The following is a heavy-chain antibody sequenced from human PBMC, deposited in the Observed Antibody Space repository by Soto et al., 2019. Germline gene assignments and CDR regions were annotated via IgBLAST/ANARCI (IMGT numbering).Heavy chain of an antibody. CDR1: GFTFSVQW. CDR3: TTEEWYYFPS. J-gene: IGHJ4*02. Sequence: GGSLRLSCAASGFTFSVQWMSWVRQAPGKGLEWVATINQDVSERYYVGSVKGRFSISRDNAKNSLYLQMNSLRAEDTAVYYCTTEEWYYFPSWGQGTLVTVSS. V-gene: IGHV3-7*03. CDR2: INQDVSER. D-gene: IGHD3-3*01.